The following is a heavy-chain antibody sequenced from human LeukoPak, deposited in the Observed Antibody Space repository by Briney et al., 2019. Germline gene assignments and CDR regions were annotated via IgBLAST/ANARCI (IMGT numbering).Heavy chain of an antibody. CDR3: AKDNRRGLSGSYFLGY. J-gene: IGHJ4*02. CDR1: GFTFDDYA. Sequence: PGGSLRLSCAASGFTFDDYAMHWVRQAPGKGLEWVSLISWDGGSTYYADSVKGRFTISRDNSKNSLYLQMNSLRAEDTALYYCAKDNRRGLSGSYFLGYWGQGTLVTVSS. D-gene: IGHD1-26*01. V-gene: IGHV3-43D*03. CDR2: ISWDGGST.